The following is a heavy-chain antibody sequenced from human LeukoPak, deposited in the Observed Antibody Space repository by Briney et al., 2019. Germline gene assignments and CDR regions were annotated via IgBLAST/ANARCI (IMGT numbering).Heavy chain of an antibody. D-gene: IGHD5-24*01. CDR3: ARRNGYNPLDY. CDR1: GFTFSSYG. J-gene: IGHJ4*02. V-gene: IGHV3-30*03. CDR2: ISYDGSNK. Sequence: GGSLRLSCAASGFTFSSYGMHWVRQAPGKGLEWVAVISYDGSNKYYADSVKGRFTISRDNSKNTLYLQMNSLRAEDTAVYYSARRNGYNPLDYWGQGTLVTVSS.